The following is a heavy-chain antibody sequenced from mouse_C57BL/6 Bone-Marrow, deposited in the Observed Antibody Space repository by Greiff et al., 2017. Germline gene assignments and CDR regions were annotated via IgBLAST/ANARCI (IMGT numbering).Heavy chain of an antibody. CDR3: ARAYYSNYPDY. V-gene: IGHV5-4*03. CDR1: GFTFSSYA. J-gene: IGHJ2*01. CDR2: ISDGGSYT. Sequence: EVMLVESGGGLVKPGGSLKLSCAASGFTFSSYAMSWVRQTPEKRLEWVATISDGGSYTYYPDNVKGRFTISRDNAKNNLYLQLSHLKSEDTAMYYCARAYYSNYPDYWGQGTTLTVSS. D-gene: IGHD2-5*01.